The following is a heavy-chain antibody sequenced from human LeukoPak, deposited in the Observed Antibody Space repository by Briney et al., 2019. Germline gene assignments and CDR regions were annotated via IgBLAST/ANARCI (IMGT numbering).Heavy chain of an antibody. CDR3: ARGSPSRYGMDV. CDR1: GGSFSGYY. CDR2: INHSGST. V-gene: IGHV4-34*01. Sequence: PSETLSLTCAVYGGSFSGYYWSWIRQPPGKGLEWIGEINHSGSTNYNPSLKSRVTISVDTSKNQFSLKLSSVTAADTAVYYCARGSPSRYGMDVWGQGTTVTVSS. J-gene: IGHJ6*02.